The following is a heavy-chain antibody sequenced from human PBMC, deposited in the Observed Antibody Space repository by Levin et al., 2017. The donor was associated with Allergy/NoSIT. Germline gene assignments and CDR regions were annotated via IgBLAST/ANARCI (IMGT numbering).Heavy chain of an antibody. Sequence: PGGSLRLSCAASGFTFSSYGMHWVRQAPGKGLEWVAVISYDGGNEYHADSLKGRFTISRDNSKNTLYLQMNSLRPEDTAVYYCTKDGGRDFDYWGQGTLVTVSS. CDR3: TKDGGRDFDY. CDR2: ISYDGGNE. J-gene: IGHJ4*02. V-gene: IGHV3-30*18. D-gene: IGHD3-16*01. CDR1: GFTFSSYG.